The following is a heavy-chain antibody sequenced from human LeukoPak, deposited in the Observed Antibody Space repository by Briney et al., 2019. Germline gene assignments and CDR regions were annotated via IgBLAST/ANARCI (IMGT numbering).Heavy chain of an antibody. Sequence: SETLSLTCAVSGYSISSGYYWGWIRQPPGKGLEWIGSIYHSGSTYYNPSLKSRVTISVDMSKKQFSLKLSSLTAAVTAVYCCARVGVIAVDGTSYDFDYSGQGTMVTVSS. CDR2: IYHSGST. J-gene: IGHJ4*02. CDR3: ARVGVIAVDGTSYDFDY. D-gene: IGHD6-19*01. CDR1: GYSISSGYY. V-gene: IGHV4-38-2*01.